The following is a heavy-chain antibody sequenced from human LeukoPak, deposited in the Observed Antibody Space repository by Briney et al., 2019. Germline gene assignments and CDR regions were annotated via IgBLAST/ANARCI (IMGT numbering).Heavy chain of an antibody. CDR1: GFTVSSNY. J-gene: IGHJ4*02. CDR3: ARDGRRDGYNLTYAFDY. CDR2: IYSGGST. V-gene: IGHV3-53*01. D-gene: IGHD5-24*01. Sequence: PGGSLRLSCAASGFTVSSNYMSWFGQAPGKGLEWFSIIYSGGSTYYADSVKGRFTISRDNSKNTLYLQMNSLRAEDTAVYYCARDGRRDGYNLTYAFDYWGQGTLVTVSS.